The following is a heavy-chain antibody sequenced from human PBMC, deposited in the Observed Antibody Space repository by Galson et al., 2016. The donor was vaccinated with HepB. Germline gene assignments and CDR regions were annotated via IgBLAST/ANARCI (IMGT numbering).Heavy chain of an antibody. D-gene: IGHD2-2*01. CDR2: FDPEHGET. CDR3: ATGNRKYPGGRFDL. Sequence: SVKVSCKVSGYTLTEFSMHWVRQAPGKGLEWMGGFDPEHGETIYAQKFQGRVTMTEDTSADTAYMGLSSLRSEDTAVYYCATGNRKYPGGRFDLWGRGTLVTFSS. CDR1: GYTLTEFS. V-gene: IGHV1-24*01. J-gene: IGHJ2*01.